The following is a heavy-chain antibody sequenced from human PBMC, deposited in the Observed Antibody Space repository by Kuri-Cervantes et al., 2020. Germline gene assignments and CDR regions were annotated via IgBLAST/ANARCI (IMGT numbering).Heavy chain of an antibody. V-gene: IGHV1-8*01. D-gene: IGHD3-10*01. CDR1: GYTFTSYD. J-gene: IGHJ4*02. Sequence: ASVKVSCKASGYTFTSYDINWVRQATGQGLEWMGWMNPNSGNTGYAQKFQGRVTMTRNTSISTAYMELSSLRSEDTAVYYCARGPYGPGSYGGFADYWGQGTLVTVSS. CDR2: MNPNSGNT. CDR3: ARGPYGPGSYGGFADY.